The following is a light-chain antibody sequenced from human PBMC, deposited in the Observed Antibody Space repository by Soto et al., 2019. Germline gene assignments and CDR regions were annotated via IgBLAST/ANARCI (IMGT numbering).Light chain of an antibody. CDR1: QRISSY. J-gene: IGKJ1*01. V-gene: IGKV1-39*01. Sequence: DILMTHSPSSPSSSVGDRGTVTFRASQRISSYLNWYQQKPGKAPNLLIRDASTLLSGVPSRFSGSGSGTDFTLTISSLQPEDFATYFCQQTYTPPRTFGQGTKVDIK. CDR3: QQTYTPPRT. CDR2: DAS.